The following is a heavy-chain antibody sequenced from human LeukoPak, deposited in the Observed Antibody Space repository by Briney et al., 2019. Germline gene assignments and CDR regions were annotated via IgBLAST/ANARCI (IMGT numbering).Heavy chain of an antibody. Sequence: ETLSLTCAVYGGSFSGYYWSWIRQPPGKGLEWVASINHNGNVNYYVDSVKGRFTISRDNAKNSLYLQMSNLRAEDTAVYFCARGGGLDVWGQGATVTVSS. CDR2: INHNGNVN. V-gene: IGHV3-7*03. CDR1: GGSFSGYY. CDR3: ARGGGLDV. J-gene: IGHJ6*02. D-gene: IGHD3-16*01.